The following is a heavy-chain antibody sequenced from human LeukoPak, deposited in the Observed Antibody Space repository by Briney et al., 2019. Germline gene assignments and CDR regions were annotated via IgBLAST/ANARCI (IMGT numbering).Heavy chain of an antibody. D-gene: IGHD2-2*01. V-gene: IGHV1-69*01. CDR1: GGTVSSSA. J-gene: IGHJ5*02. CDR3: ARERGDIVVVPAAGLYNWFDP. CDR2: IIPIFGTA. Sequence: GALRRLSCKPSGGTVSSSAVSSVRQAAGQVLKWMGGIIPIFGTANYAQKFQGRVTITADESTITAYMELSSLRSEDTAVYYCARERGDIVVVPAAGLYNWFDPWGQGTLVTVSS.